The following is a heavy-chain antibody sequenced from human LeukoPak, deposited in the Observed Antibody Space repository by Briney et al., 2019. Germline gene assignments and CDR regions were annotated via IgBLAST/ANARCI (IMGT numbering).Heavy chain of an antibody. CDR1: GGSISSGGYY. D-gene: IGHD1-1*01. J-gene: IGHJ4*02. V-gene: IGHV4-30-2*01. CDR3: AREGTRVPFDY. Sequence: PSQTLSLTCTVSGGSISSGGYYWSWIRQPPGKGLEWIGEINHSGSTNYNPSLKSRVTISVDTSKNQFSLKLSSVTAADTAVYYCAREGTRVPFDYWGQGTLVTVSS. CDR2: INHSGST.